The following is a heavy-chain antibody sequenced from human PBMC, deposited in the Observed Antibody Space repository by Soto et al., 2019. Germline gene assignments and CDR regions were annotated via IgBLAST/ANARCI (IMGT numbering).Heavy chain of an antibody. CDR1: GYTFTSYY. D-gene: IGHD6-19*01. V-gene: IGHV1-46*01. Sequence: ASVKVSCKSSGYTFTSYYMHWVRQAPGQGLEWMGIINPSGGSTSYAQKFQGRVTMTRDTSTSTVYMELSSLRSEDTAVYYCARDMAAVAGTVWFDPWGQGTLVTVSS. CDR3: ARDMAAVAGTVWFDP. J-gene: IGHJ5*02. CDR2: INPSGGST.